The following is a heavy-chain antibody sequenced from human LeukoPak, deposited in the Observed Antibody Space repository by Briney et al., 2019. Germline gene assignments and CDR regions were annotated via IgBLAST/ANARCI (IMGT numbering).Heavy chain of an antibody. CDR2: INTDGSST. D-gene: IGHD6-6*01. CDR1: GFTFSNDW. J-gene: IGHJ4*02. CDR3: TRDEGNIAGRRFDY. Sequence: GGSLRLSCAASGFTFSNDWLHWGRNSPGKGQGLDSRINTDGSSTTYADSEKGRFTISRDNAKNTMYLQLNSLRAEDTAVYYCTRDEGNIAGRRFDYWGQGPLVTVSS. V-gene: IGHV3-74*01.